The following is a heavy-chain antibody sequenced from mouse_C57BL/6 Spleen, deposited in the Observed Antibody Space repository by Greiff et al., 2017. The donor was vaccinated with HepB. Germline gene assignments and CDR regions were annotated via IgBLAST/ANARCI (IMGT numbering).Heavy chain of an antibody. V-gene: IGHV1-69*01. CDR3: TGGNWSNYSMDY. J-gene: IGHJ4*01. CDR1: GYTFTSYW. CDR2: IDPSDSYT. D-gene: IGHD2-1*01. Sequence: VQLQQPGAELVMPGASVKLSCKASGYTFTSYWMHWVKQRPGQGLEWIGEIDPSDSYTNYNQKFKGKSTFTVDKSSSTAYMQLSSLTSEDSAVYNGTGGNWSNYSMDYWGQGTSVTVSS.